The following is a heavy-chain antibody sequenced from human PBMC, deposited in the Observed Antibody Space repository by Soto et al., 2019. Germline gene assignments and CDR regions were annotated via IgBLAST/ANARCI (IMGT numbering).Heavy chain of an antibody. V-gene: IGHV3-21*02. D-gene: IGHD6-19*01. Sequence: EVQLVESGGALVKPGGSRSLSLEAPGSTLSRYKIHWARKAPGKGLEWVSFISNTGSYIYYADSVKGRFTISRDNAKNSVDLQMNSLRAEDTAVYYCARPPYPVAAWYFDLWGRGTLVTVSS. J-gene: IGHJ2*01. CDR1: GSTLSRYK. CDR3: ARPPYPVAAWYFDL. CDR2: ISNTGSYI.